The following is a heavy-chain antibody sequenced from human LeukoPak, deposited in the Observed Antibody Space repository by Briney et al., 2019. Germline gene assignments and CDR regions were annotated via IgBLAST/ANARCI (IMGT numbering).Heavy chain of an antibody. CDR2: ISYDGSNK. CDR3: ARGIAAAGNPNWFDP. J-gene: IGHJ5*02. CDR1: GFTFSNYG. Sequence: GRSLRLSCAASGFTFSNYGMQWVRQAPGKGLEWVAVISYDGSNKYYADSVKGRFTISRDNSKNTLYLQMNSLRAEDTAVYYRARGIAAAGNPNWFDPWGQGTLVTVSS. D-gene: IGHD6-13*01. V-gene: IGHV3-30*03.